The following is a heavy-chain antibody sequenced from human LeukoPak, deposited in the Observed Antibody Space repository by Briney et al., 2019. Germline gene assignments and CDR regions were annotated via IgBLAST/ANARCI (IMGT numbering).Heavy chain of an antibody. V-gene: IGHV4-30-4*01. Sequence: SETLSLTCTVSGGSISSGGYYWSWIRQPPGKGLEWIGYIYYSGSTYYNPSLKRRVTISVDTSKNQFSLKLSSVTAAYTAVYYCARDKRIAAAGTWFDPWGQGTLVTVSS. CDR1: GGSISSGGYY. CDR2: IYYSGST. CDR3: ARDKRIAAAGTWFDP. J-gene: IGHJ5*02. D-gene: IGHD6-13*01.